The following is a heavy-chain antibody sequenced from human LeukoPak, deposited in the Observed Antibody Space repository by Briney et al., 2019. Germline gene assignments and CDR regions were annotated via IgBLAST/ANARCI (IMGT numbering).Heavy chain of an antibody. CDR1: GYNFTTYW. CDR2: IYPGDSDT. J-gene: IGHJ4*02. CDR3: AGLAGDSKLRPMDY. D-gene: IGHD3-16*01. Sequence: GESLKISCKGSGYNFTTYWIGWVRQMPGKGLEWMGIIYPGDSDTRYSPSFQGQVTISTDKSISTAYLQWSSLKASDTAMYYCAGLAGDSKLRPMDYWGQGTLVTVSS. V-gene: IGHV5-51*01.